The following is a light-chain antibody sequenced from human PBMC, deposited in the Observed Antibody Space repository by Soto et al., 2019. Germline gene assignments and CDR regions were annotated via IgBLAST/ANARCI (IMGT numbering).Light chain of an antibody. CDR2: GAS. J-gene: IGKJ1*01. V-gene: IGKV3-20*01. CDR1: QSVSSSY. CDR3: QQYGSSPT. Sequence: EIELTQSPGTLSLSPGERATLSCRASQSVSSSYLAWYQQKPGQAPRLLIYGASSRATGIPDRFSGSGSGTDFTITISRLEPEDFAVYYCQQYGSSPTFGQGTKVEIK.